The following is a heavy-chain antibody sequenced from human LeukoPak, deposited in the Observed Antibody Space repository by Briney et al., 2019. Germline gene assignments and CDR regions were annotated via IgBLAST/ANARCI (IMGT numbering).Heavy chain of an antibody. Sequence: ASVKVSCKASGYTFTAYYMHWVRQAPGQGLEWVGWISPNSGGTDYAQKFQGRVTMTRDTSISTTYMELSGLRSDGAAVYYCARVHSSGALEWGQGTLVTVSS. J-gene: IGHJ4*02. V-gene: IGHV1-2*02. CDR3: ARVHSSGALE. D-gene: IGHD3-22*01. CDR1: GYTFTAYY. CDR2: ISPNSGGT.